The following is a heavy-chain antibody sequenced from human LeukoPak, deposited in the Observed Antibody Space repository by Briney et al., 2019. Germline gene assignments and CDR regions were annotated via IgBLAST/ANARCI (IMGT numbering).Heavy chain of an antibody. V-gene: IGHV3-30*18. CDR3: AKDLDIDYGENYYYYYGMDV. J-gene: IGHJ6*02. CDR2: ISYDGSNK. CDR1: GFTFSSYG. D-gene: IGHD4-17*01. Sequence: PGGSLRLSCAASGFTFSSYGMHWVRQAPGKGREWVAVISYDGSNKYYADSVKGRFTISRDDSKNTLYLQMNSLRAEDTAVYYCAKDLDIDYGENYYYYYGMDVWGQGTTVTVSS.